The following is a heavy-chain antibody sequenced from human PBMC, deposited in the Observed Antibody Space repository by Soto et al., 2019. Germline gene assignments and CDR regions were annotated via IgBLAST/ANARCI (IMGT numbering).Heavy chain of an antibody. CDR1: GYSFTNYG. J-gene: IGHJ6*03. CDR3: ARDRGVAPPVAGNTHYYYYMDV. CDR2: ISAYNGDT. V-gene: IGHV1-18*01. D-gene: IGHD6-19*01. Sequence: QDQLVQSGGEVKKPGASVKVSCKASGYSFTNYGITWVRQAPGQGFEWMGWISAYNGDTNYAQKLQGGVTMTTDASTSTAYFELRSLRSDDTAVYYCARDRGVAPPVAGNTHYYYYMDVWGKGTTVTVSS.